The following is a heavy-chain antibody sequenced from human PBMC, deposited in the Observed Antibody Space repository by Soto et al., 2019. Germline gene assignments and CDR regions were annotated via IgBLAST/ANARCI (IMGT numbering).Heavy chain of an antibody. D-gene: IGHD3-3*01. J-gene: IGHJ4*01. CDR1: GGSISNNNW. CDR2: IYHSGNT. Sequence: QVQLQETGPGLVKPSGTLSLTCTVSGGSISNNNWWSWVRQTPEKGLEWIGQIYHSGNTNYNPSLKSRVSMSVDKSKNQFSLKMNSATAADTAVYYCARFLPGFVGENAAFDFWGHGTLVTVSS. CDR3: ARFLPGFVGENAAFDF. V-gene: IGHV4-4*02.